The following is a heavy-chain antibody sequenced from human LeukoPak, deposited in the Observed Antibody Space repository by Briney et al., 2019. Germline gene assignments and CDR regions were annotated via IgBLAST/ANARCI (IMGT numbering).Heavy chain of an antibody. V-gene: IGHV1-24*01. Sequence: ASVKVSCELSGHTLGELSIHWVRQAPARGLEWMGSFDPEDGKRMYAREFQGRLSMTEDTSTDTAYMELSSLRSEDTAVYYCATNSMFYYDSSGYWFDPWGQGTLVTVSS. CDR3: ATNSMFYYDSSGYWFDP. J-gene: IGHJ5*02. CDR1: GHTLGELS. CDR2: FDPEDGKR. D-gene: IGHD3-22*01.